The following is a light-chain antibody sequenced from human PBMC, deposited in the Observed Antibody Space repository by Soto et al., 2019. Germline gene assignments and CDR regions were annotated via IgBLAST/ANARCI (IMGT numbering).Light chain of an antibody. CDR2: GPS. Sequence: EIVLTQSPGTLSLSPGERATLSCRASQSVSSSYLAWYQQKPGQPPRILIYGPSSRATGIPDRFSGSGSETEFNLTITRLEAEDFAVYYCHHYRTSFGGRTKVEIK. J-gene: IGKJ4*01. CDR1: QSVSSSY. CDR3: HHYRTS. V-gene: IGKV3-20*01.